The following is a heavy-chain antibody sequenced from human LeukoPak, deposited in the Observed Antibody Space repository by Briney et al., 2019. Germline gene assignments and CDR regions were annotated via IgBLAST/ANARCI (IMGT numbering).Heavy chain of an antibody. J-gene: IGHJ4*02. CDR3: ARGRSIAAAAPIY. V-gene: IGHV4-34*01. Sequence: SETLSPTCAVYGGSFSGFYWSWIRQPPGKGLEWIGEINHSGSTNYNPSLKSRVTISVDTSKNQFSLKLSSVSAADTAVYYCARGRSIAAAAPIYWGQGTLVTVSS. CDR2: INHSGST. D-gene: IGHD6-13*01. CDR1: GGSFSGFY.